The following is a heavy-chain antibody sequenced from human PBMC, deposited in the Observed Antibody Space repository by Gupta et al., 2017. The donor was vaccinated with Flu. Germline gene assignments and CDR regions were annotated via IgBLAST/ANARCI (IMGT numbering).Heavy chain of an antibody. Sequence: QVPGKGMMWVSRISPDGSSTRYEDSVRGRFTVSRDNARDTLFLQLDSLRADEDTAVYHCARAGSSYGYGLIDFWGQGTLVTVSS. D-gene: IGHD5-12*01. V-gene: IGHV3-74*01. J-gene: IGHJ4*02. CDR3: ARAGSSYGYGLIDF. CDR2: ISPDGSST.